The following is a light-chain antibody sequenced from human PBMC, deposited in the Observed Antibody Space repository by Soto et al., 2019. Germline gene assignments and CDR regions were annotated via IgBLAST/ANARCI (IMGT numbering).Light chain of an antibody. V-gene: IGKV1-33*01. CDR1: QDIGHY. CDR3: QQSLNLPLT. CDR2: DAS. J-gene: IGKJ3*01. Sequence: DIQMTQSPSSLSASLGDRVTITCRASQDIGHYLNWYQHKPGKAPKLLIYDASSLETGVPPGFSGGGSGTDFTLTINNLQPEDVATYYCQQSLNLPLTFGPATKVDIK.